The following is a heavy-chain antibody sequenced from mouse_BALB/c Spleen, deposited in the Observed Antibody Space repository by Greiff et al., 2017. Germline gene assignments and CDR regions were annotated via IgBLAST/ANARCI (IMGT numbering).Heavy chain of an antibody. CDR2: INPSTGYT. CDR3: ARPYYGYDY. CDR1: GYTFTSYW. D-gene: IGHD2-9*01. Sequence: VKLQESGAELAKPGASVKMSCKASGYTFTSYWMHWVKQRPGQGLEWIGYINPSTGYTEYNQKFKDKATLTADKSSSTAYMQLSSLTSEDSAVYYCARPYYGYDYWGQGTTLTVSS. V-gene: IGHV1-7*01. J-gene: IGHJ2*01.